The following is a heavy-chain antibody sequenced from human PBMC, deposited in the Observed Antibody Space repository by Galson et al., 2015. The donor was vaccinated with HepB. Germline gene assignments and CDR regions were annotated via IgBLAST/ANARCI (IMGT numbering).Heavy chain of an antibody. CDR1: GDSVSSNSAA. CDR3: ARVVYDSRKYYFDY. CDR2: TYYRSKWYN. V-gene: IGHV6-1*01. Sequence: CAISGDSVSSNSAAWNWIRQSPSRGLEWLGRTYYRSKWYNDYAVSVKSRITINPDTSKNQFSLQLNSVTPEDTAVYYCARVVYDSRKYYFDYWGQGTLVTVSS. D-gene: IGHD3-22*01. J-gene: IGHJ4*02.